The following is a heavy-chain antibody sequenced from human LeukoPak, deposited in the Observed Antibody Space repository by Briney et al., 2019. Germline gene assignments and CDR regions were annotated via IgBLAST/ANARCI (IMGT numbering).Heavy chain of an antibody. V-gene: IGHV1-2*06. CDR1: GYTFTGYY. J-gene: IGHJ5*02. Sequence: ASVKASCKAAGYTFTGYYMFWVRQAPGQGLEWMGRINPNSGGTNYAQKFQGRVTMTRDTSISTAYMELSRLRSDDTAVYYCARGYCSGGSCYSVENWLDPWGQGTLVTVSS. CDR2: INPNSGGT. D-gene: IGHD2-15*01. CDR3: ARGYCSGGSCYSVENWLDP.